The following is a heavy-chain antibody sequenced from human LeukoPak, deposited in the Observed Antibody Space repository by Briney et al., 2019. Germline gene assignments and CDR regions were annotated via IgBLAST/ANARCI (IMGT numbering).Heavy chain of an antibody. CDR3: AKGQELDDGVFDS. Sequence: GGSLRLSCSASGFTFSSIAMTWVRQAPGKGLEWVSTIRSNGETTYNADSVKGRFTISRDNSKKTLYLQLNSLRVEDTAIYYCAKGQELDDGVFDSWGQGTLVTVSS. D-gene: IGHD1-1*01. CDR2: IRSNGETT. V-gene: IGHV3-23*01. J-gene: IGHJ4*02. CDR1: GFTFSSIA.